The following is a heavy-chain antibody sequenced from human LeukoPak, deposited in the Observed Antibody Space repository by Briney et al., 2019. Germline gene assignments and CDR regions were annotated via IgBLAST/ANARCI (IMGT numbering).Heavy chain of an antibody. D-gene: IGHD5-18*01. CDR3: ARERGYSYGVTDY. J-gene: IGHJ4*02. Sequence: GGSLRLSCTASGLTFSRYWMNWVRQAPGKGLEWVSSISSSSSYIYYADSVKGRFTISRDNAKNSLYLQMNSLRAEDTAVYYCARERGYSYGVTDYWGQGTLVTVSS. CDR1: GLTFSRYW. V-gene: IGHV3-21*01. CDR2: ISSSSSYI.